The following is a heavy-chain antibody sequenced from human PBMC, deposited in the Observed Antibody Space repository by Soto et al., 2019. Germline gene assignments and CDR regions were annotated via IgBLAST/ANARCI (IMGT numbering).Heavy chain of an antibody. CDR1: GYTFTSYD. D-gene: IGHD3-3*01. CDR3: ARTAEFWSGYTDY. J-gene: IGHJ4*02. V-gene: IGHV1-8*01. CDR2: MNPNSGNT. Sequence: ASVKVSCKASGYTFTSYDINWVRQATGQGLEWMGWMNPNSGNTGYAQKFQGRVTMTRNTSISTAYMELSSLRSEYTAVYYCARTAEFWSGYTDYWGQGTLVTVSS.